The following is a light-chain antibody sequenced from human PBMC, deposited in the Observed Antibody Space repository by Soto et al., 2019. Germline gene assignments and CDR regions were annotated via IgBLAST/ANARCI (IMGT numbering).Light chain of an antibody. Sequence: EIVLTQSPGTLSLSPGERATLSCKASQSVSSSYLAWYQQKPGQAPRLLIYGASARALGVPVRFSGSGSGTEFSFTVTSLQSEDFAVYYCQQYDQWPITFGQGTRLEIK. CDR2: GAS. J-gene: IGKJ5*01. CDR3: QQYDQWPIT. CDR1: QSVSSSY. V-gene: IGKV3-15*01.